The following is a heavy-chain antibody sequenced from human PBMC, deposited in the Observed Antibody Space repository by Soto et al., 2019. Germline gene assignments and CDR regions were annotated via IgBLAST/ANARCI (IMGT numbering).Heavy chain of an antibody. CDR2: IWHDGNNK. CDR3: ASDLVGASDSYGLDV. D-gene: IGHD1-26*01. J-gene: IGHJ6*02. V-gene: IGHV3-33*01. CDR1: GFTFSNYG. Sequence: LRLSCSASGFTFSNYGMHWVRQAPGKGLEWVAIIWHDGNNKYYADSVRGRFIISRDNSKNRLYLQMNSLRAEDTAVYYCASDLVGASDSYGLDVWGQGTPVTVSS.